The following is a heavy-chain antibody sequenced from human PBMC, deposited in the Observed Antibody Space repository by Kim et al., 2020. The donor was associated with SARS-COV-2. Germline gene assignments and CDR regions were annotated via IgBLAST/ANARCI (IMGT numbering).Heavy chain of an antibody. CDR3: AGGYEARD. Sequence: GTGDLRYSPKFQGRVTITRDTSTSTTYMELRNLRSEDTAVYYCAGGYEARDWGQGTLVTVSS. J-gene: IGHJ4*02. V-gene: IGHV1-3*01. CDR2: GTGDL. D-gene: IGHD3-22*01.